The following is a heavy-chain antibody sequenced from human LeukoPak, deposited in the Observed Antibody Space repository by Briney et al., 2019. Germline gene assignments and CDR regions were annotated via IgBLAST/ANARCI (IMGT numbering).Heavy chain of an antibody. V-gene: IGHV1-18*01. J-gene: IGHJ4*02. Sequence: GASVKVSLKSSVYTGTIYGIYWVRQAPPPGLEWMGWMNAYNGNTNYEQTPQGRVNMTTDTSTSTAYMELRSLRSDDTAVYYCARGYDYVWGSYRHSRYYFAYWGQGTLVTVSS. CDR2: MNAYNGNT. CDR1: VYTGTIYG. CDR3: ARGYDYVWGSYRHSRYYFAY. D-gene: IGHD3-16*02.